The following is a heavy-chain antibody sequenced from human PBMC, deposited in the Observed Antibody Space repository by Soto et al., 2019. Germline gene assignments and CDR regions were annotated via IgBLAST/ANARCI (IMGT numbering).Heavy chain of an antibody. D-gene: IGHD3-22*01. CDR1: GGSISSYY. V-gene: IGHV4-59*01. CDR2: IYNTGST. J-gene: IGHJ4*02. Sequence: QVQLQESGPGLVKPSETLSLTCTVSGGSISSYYWSWVRQPPGKGLEWIGYIYNTGSTNYHPSLKRLVTIPVDTSNNQYSLKLSSVPAEDTAVYYCARTRFHLCSGFADWVQGSLVTVSS. CDR3: ARTRFHLCSGFAD.